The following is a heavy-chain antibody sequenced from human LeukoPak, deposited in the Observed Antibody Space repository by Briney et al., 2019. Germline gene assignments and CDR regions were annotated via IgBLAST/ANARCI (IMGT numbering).Heavy chain of an antibody. CDR1: GGSISSYY. V-gene: IGHV4-59*08. CDR3: ARQGSSWYEKDYFDF. D-gene: IGHD6-13*01. J-gene: IGHJ4*02. CDR2: IYYSGST. Sequence: SETLSLTCTVSGGSISSYYWSWIRQPPGKGLEWIGYIYYSGSTNYNPSLKSRVTISVDTSKNQFSLKLSSVTAADTAVYYCARQGSSWYEKDYFDFGGQGPLVTVSS.